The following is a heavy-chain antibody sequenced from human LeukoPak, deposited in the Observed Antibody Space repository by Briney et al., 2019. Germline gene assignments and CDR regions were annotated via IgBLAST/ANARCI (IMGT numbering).Heavy chain of an antibody. V-gene: IGHV3-21*01. J-gene: IGHJ4*02. CDR1: GFTFSSYS. D-gene: IGHD1-1*01. CDR2: ISSSSSNI. CDR3: ARCTTGRTFGSLREIKRSREIDY. Sequence: GGSLRLSCAASGFTFSSYSMNWVRQAPGKGLEWVSSISSSSSNIYYADSVKGRFTISRDNAKNSLYLQMNSLRVEDTAVYYCARCTTGRTFGSLREIKRSREIDYWGQGTLVTVSA.